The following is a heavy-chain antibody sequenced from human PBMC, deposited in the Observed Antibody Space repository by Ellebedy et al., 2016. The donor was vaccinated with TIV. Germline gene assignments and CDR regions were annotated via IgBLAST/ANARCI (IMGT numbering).Heavy chain of an antibody. V-gene: IGHV3-74*01. J-gene: IGHJ4*02. CDR1: GFTFSYYW. D-gene: IGHD7-27*01. CDR3: ARDGDHHADLDN. Sequence: PGGSLRLSCTASGFTFSYYWMHWVRQAPGKGLEWVSRIDSDGHTTRYADLVEGRFTISRDNAKNTLYLQMNSLRAEDTALYYCARDGDHHADLDNWGQGTLVTVSS. CDR2: IDSDGHTT.